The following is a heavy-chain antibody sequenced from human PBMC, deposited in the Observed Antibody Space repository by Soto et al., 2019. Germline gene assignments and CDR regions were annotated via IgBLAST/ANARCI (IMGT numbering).Heavy chain of an antibody. D-gene: IGHD1-26*01. J-gene: IGHJ6*03. CDR2: ISSSSSYI. Sequence: EVQLVESGGGLVKPGGSLRLSCAASGFTFSSYSMNWVRQAPGKGLEWVSSISSSSSYIYYADSVKGRFTISRDNAKNSLYLQMNSLRAEDTAVYYCATLLSGPTGYYYMDVWGKGTTVTVSS. CDR1: GFTFSSYS. V-gene: IGHV3-21*01. CDR3: ATLLSGPTGYYYMDV.